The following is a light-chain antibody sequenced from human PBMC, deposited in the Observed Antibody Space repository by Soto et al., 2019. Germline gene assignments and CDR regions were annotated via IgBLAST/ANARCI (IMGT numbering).Light chain of an antibody. CDR3: CSYAGSSTYV. J-gene: IGLJ1*01. CDR2: EGS. V-gene: IGLV2-23*01. Sequence: QSALTQPASVSGSPGQSITISCTGTSSDVGSYNLVSWYQQHPGKAPKLMIYEGSKRPSGVSNRFSGSKSGNTVSLTISGLQAEDAADYYCCSYAGSSTYVFGTGTKVTVL. CDR1: SSDVGSYNL.